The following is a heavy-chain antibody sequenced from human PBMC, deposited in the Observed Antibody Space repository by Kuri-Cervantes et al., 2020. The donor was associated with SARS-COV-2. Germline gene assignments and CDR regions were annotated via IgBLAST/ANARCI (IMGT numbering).Heavy chain of an antibody. J-gene: IGHJ6*02. Sequence: SVKVSCKASGGTFSSYAISWVRQAPGQGLEWMGGIIAIFGTANYAQKFQGRVTTTADKSTSTAYMELSSLRSEDTAVYYCARDLYYYDSSGPEGYYYYGMDVWGQGPTVTVSS. D-gene: IGHD3-22*01. CDR3: ARDLYYYDSSGPEGYYYYGMDV. CDR2: IIAIFGTA. V-gene: IGHV1-69*06. CDR1: GGTFSSYA.